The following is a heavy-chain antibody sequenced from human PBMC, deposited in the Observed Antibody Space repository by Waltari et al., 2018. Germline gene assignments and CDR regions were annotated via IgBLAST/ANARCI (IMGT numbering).Heavy chain of an antibody. J-gene: IGHJ6*01. Sequence: VHLQESGPGLVKPSETLSLTCGVSDYSIRSGYFWGWIRQPPGKGLEWIGSWYRSGRPHYNPSLQSRVTISADTSKNQFSLNLTSVTAADTAVYYCARVSSSWYLGDYFYYGVDVWGQGATVTVSS. D-gene: IGHD6-13*01. CDR3: ARVSSSWYLGDYFYYGVDV. CDR2: WYRSGRP. CDR1: DYSIRSGYF. V-gene: IGHV4-38-2*01.